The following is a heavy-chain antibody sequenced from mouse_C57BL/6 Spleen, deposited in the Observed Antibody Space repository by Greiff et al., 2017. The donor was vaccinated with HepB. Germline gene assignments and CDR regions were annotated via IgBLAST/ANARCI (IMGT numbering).Heavy chain of an antibody. CDR3: ARGRITTVVAKGAMDY. J-gene: IGHJ4*01. D-gene: IGHD1-1*01. CDR2: IYPGSGST. V-gene: IGHV1-55*01. CDR1: GYTFTSYW. Sequence: QVHVKQSGAELVKPGASVKMSCKASGYTFTSYWITWVKQRPGQGLEWIGDIYPGSGSTNYNEKLKSKATLTVDTSSSTAYMQLSSLTSEDSAVYSCARGRITTVVAKGAMDYWGQGTSVTVSS.